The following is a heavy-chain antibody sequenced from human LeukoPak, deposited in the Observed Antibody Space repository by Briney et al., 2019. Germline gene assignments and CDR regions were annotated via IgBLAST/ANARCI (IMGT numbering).Heavy chain of an antibody. D-gene: IGHD3-9*01. CDR3: ARDHFDFLAGYYDY. CDR2: ISVFNGNK. Sequence: KPGASVKVSCKASGYTFTTYGISWARQAPGQGLEWMGWISVFNGNKRYAQKFQGRVTLTTDTSTSTAYMEVGSLRSDDTAVYYCARDHFDFLAGYYDYWGQGTLVSVFS. CDR1: GYTFTTYG. J-gene: IGHJ4*02. V-gene: IGHV1-18*01.